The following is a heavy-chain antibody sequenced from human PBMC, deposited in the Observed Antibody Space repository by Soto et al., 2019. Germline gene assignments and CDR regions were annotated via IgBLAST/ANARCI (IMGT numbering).Heavy chain of an antibody. Sequence: QVQLAQSGTEVKKPGASVKVSCKTSGYIFTSYYIHWVRQAPGQGLEWMGIINPSGGTTTYAQKFQGRVTMTGDTATSTVYMERSSLRYEDTAVYYCARGPATAPDAYWGLGTLVTVSS. CDR2: INPSGGTT. CDR3: ARGPATAPDAY. J-gene: IGHJ4*02. CDR1: GYIFTSYY. D-gene: IGHD2-2*01. V-gene: IGHV1-46*01.